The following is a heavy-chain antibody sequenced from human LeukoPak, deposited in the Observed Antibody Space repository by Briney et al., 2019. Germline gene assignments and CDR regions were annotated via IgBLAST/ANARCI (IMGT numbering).Heavy chain of an antibody. CDR3: ARTYSSGWYYFDY. CDR2: INPNSGGT. D-gene: IGHD6-19*01. V-gene: IGHV1-2*02. J-gene: IGHJ4*02. Sequence: ASVKVSCKASGYTFTGYYMHWVRQAPGQGLEWMGWINPNSGGTNYAQKFQGRVTMTRDTSISTAYMELSRLRSDDTAVYYCARTYSSGWYYFDYWGQGTLVTVSS. CDR1: GYTFTGYY.